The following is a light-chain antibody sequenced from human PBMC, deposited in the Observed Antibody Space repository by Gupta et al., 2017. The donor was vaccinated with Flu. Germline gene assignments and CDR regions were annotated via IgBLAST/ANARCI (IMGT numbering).Light chain of an antibody. CDR1: QGIRNE. V-gene: IGKV1-17*01. J-gene: IGKJ4*01. CDR2: SAS. Sequence: DIQMTQPPSSLSASVGDRVTITCRASQGIRNELGWYQQKPGTAPKRLISSASSLQSGVPSRFSGSGSGTEFTLTISSLQPEDFATYYCLQHNSYPLTFGGGTKVEIK. CDR3: LQHNSYPLT.